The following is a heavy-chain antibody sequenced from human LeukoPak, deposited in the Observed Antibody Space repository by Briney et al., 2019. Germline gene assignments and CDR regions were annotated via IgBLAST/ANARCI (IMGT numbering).Heavy chain of an antibody. D-gene: IGHD6-6*01. CDR2: INTDGTTI. Sequence: GGSLRLSCAASGFTLSSYWMHWVRQAPGKGLVWVSRINTDGTTINYADSVKGRFSISRDNAKNTVSLQMNSLTAEDTAVYYCAGDELEEAFDFWGQGTMVTVSS. CDR3: AGDELEEAFDF. J-gene: IGHJ3*01. CDR1: GFTLSSYW. V-gene: IGHV3-74*01.